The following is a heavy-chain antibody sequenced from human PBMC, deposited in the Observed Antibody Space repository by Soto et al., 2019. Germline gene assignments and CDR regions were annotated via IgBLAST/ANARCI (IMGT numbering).Heavy chain of an antibody. Sequence: QVQLVQSGPEMKKPGASVKLSCKASGSTFTTYSMHWVRQAPGQGLEWMGGIRAGNGNTEHSQKFQGRVTITRGTAGNTAELEVGSLRSEDTAVYYCARAACSSTSCYNYYAYGMDVWGQGTAVTVS. CDR3: ARAACSSTSCYNYYAYGMDV. CDR1: GSTFTTYS. V-gene: IGHV1-3*01. J-gene: IGHJ6*02. CDR2: IRAGNGNT. D-gene: IGHD2-2*01.